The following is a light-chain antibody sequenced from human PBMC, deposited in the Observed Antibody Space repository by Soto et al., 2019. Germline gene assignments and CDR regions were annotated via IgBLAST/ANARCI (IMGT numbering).Light chain of an antibody. CDR3: QQRSNWPPV. CDR2: DAS. Sequence: EIVLTQSPATLSLSPGERATLSCRASQSVSSYLAWYQQKPGQAPRLLIYDASNRATGIPARFSGSGSGTDLTITISSLEPEDFEVYYCQQRSNWPPVFGPGTKVDIK. J-gene: IGKJ3*01. CDR1: QSVSSY. V-gene: IGKV3-11*01.